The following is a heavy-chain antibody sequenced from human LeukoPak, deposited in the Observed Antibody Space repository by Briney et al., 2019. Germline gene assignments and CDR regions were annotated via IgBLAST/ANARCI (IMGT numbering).Heavy chain of an antibody. CDR2: IYYSGST. CDR3: ARDSCSSTSCRRKFDD. Sequence: SETLSLTCTVSGGSISTSNYFWGWIRQSPGKGLEWIGSIYYSGSTYYNPSLKSRVTISVETSKIQFSLKLSSVTAADAAVYYCARDSCSSTSCRRKFDDWGQGTLVTVSS. J-gene: IGHJ4*02. D-gene: IGHD2-2*01. V-gene: IGHV4-39*07. CDR1: GGSISTSNYF.